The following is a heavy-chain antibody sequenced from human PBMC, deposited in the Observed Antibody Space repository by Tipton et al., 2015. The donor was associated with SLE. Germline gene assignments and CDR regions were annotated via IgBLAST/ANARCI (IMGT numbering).Heavy chain of an antibody. D-gene: IGHD3-22*01. Sequence: QLGQSGAEVKKHRSSVTVSCKASGATFSSYAISWVRQAPVQGLEWMGGIIPIFGPANYAQKFQGRVTITADESTSTAYMELSSLRSEDTAVYYCASYDSSGPTGAFEIGGQGTMVTVSS. CDR3: ASYDSSGPTGAFEI. V-gene: IGHV1-69*01. J-gene: IGHJ3*02. CDR1: GATFSSYA. CDR2: IIPIFGPA.